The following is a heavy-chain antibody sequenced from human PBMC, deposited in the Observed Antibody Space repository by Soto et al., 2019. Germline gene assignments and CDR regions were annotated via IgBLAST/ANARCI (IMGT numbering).Heavy chain of an antibody. V-gene: IGHV3-53*01. Sequence: PGGSRRLSWAASGFTVTSYYMSWVRQAPGKGLEWVSLIYTGGNTNYADSVKGRFTISRDNSKNTLYLQMHSLRAEDTAVYYCARDYYYGSGNHYRADYYHYGMDVCGQGTTVTFSS. CDR3: ARDYYYGSGNHYRADYYHYGMDV. CDR1: GFTVTSYY. CDR2: IYTGGNT. D-gene: IGHD3-10*01. J-gene: IGHJ6*02.